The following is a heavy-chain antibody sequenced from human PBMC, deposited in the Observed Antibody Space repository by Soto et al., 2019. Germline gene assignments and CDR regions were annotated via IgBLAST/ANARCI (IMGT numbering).Heavy chain of an antibody. D-gene: IGHD6-13*01. J-gene: IGHJ6*02. Sequence: GGSLRLSCAASGFTFSSYSMNWVRQAPGKGLEWVSYISSSSSTIYYADSVKGRFTISRDNAKNSLYLQMNSLRDEDTAVYYCARIAAAGDYYYYGMDVWRQGTTVTVSS. CDR3: ARIAAAGDYYYYGMDV. V-gene: IGHV3-48*02. CDR1: GFTFSSYS. CDR2: ISSSSSTI.